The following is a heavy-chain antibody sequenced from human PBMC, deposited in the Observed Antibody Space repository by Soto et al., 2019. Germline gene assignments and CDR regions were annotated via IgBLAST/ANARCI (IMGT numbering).Heavy chain of an antibody. D-gene: IGHD3-10*01. CDR2: IYYSGST. V-gene: IGHV4-31*03. CDR1: GGSISSGGYY. Sequence: QVQLQESGPGLVKPSQTLSLTCTVSGGSISSGGYYWSWTRQHPGKGLEWIGYIYYSGSTYYNPSLKSRVTISVDTSKNPFSLKLSSVTASDTAVYYCARDWGSGSYLAFDIWGQGTMVTVSS. J-gene: IGHJ3*02. CDR3: ARDWGSGSYLAFDI.